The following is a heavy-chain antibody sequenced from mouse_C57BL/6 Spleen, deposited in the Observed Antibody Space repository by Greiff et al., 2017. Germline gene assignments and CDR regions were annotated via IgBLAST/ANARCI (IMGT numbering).Heavy chain of an antibody. V-gene: IGHV1-53*01. CDR2: INPSNGGT. CDR1: GYTFTSYW. D-gene: IGHD2-3*01. CDR3: ARQGDGYYEAWFAY. Sequence: QVQLQQPGTELVKPGASVKLSCKASGYTFTSYWMHWVKQRPGQGLEWIGNINPSNGGTNYNEKFKGKATLTVDKSSSTSYMQLSSLTSEDSAVYYCARQGDGYYEAWFAYWGQGTLVTVSA. J-gene: IGHJ3*01.